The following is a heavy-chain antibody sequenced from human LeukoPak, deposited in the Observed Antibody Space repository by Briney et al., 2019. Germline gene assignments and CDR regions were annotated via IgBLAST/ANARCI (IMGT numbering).Heavy chain of an antibody. J-gene: IGHJ5*02. V-gene: IGHV3-23*01. CDR1: GFTFSISA. D-gene: IGHD3-3*01. CDR2: IGGSGDST. Sequence: GGSLGLSCVASGFTFSISAMNWVRQAPGKGLEFVSAIGGSGDSTYYADSVKGRFTISRDNSNNTLYLQMNSLRAEDTALYYCAKDASEDFWSPLNWLDPWGQGTLVTVSS. CDR3: AKDASEDFWSPLNWLDP.